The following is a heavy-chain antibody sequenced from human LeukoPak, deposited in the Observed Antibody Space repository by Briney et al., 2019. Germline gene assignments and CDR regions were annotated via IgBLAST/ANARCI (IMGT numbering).Heavy chain of an antibody. CDR2: INPSGGST. V-gene: IGHV1-46*01. Sequence: ASVKVSCKASGYTFTSYYMHWVRQAPGRGLEWMGIINPSGGSTSYAQKFQGRVTMTRDTSTSTVYMELSSLRSEDTAVYYCARDPSMVRGVSPWSNWFDPWGQGTLVTVSS. CDR3: ARDPSMVRGVSPWSNWFDP. D-gene: IGHD3-10*01. CDR1: GYTFTSYY. J-gene: IGHJ5*02.